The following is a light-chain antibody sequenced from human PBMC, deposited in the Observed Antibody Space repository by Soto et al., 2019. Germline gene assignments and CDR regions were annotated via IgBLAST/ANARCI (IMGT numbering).Light chain of an antibody. Sequence: QSALTQPASVSGSPGQSITISCTGTSSDVGSYNYVSWYQQYPGKAPKLMIFAVSNRPSGVSNRFSGSKSGNTASLTVSGLQDEDESDYYCSSYTSSSTYVFGTGTKVTV. CDR3: SSYTSSSTYV. J-gene: IGLJ1*01. CDR1: SSDVGSYNY. V-gene: IGLV2-14*01. CDR2: AVS.